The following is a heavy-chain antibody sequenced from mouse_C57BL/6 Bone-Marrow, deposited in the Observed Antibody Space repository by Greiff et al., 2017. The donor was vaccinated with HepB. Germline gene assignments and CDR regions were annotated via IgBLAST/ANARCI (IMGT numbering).Heavy chain of an antibody. CDR1: GYTLTDYN. CDR3: ARDGKPSMDY. D-gene: IGHD2-1*01. CDR2: INPNNGGT. J-gene: IGHJ4*01. Sequence: EVKLMESGPELVKPGASVKIPCKASGYTLTDYNMDWVKQSHGKSLEWIGDINPNNGGTIYNQKFKGKATLTVDKSSSTSYMELRSLTSEDTAVYYCARDGKPSMDYWGQGTSVTVSS. V-gene: IGHV1-18*01.